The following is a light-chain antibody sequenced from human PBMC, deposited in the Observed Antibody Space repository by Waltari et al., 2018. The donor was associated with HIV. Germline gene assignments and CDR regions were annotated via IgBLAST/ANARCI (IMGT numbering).Light chain of an antibody. J-gene: IGLJ1*01. CDR1: SSDVGTYNR. V-gene: IGLV2-18*02. CDR2: EVK. Sequence: QSALTQPPSVSASPGQSVTISFTGTSSDVGTYNRVSWYLQPPGTAPRIIIYEVKNRPSGVPDRVSGAQAGNTASLTIAWLQAEDEADYCCSSYRTNNTIVFGTWTKVTVL. CDR3: SSYRTNNTIV.